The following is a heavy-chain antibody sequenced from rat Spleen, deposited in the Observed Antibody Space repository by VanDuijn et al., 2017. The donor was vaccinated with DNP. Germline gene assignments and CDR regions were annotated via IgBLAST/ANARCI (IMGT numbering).Heavy chain of an antibody. CDR2: ISYDGSST. CDR1: GFTFSDYN. V-gene: IGHV5-7*01. J-gene: IGHJ2*01. Sequence: EVQLVESGGGLVQLGRSLKLSCAASGFTFSDYNMAWVRQAPKKGLEWVATISYDGSSTYYRDSVKGRFTISRDNAKSTLYLQMDSLRSEDTATYYCTTGQLLDYWGQGVMVTVSS. CDR3: TTGQLLDY. D-gene: IGHD1-10*01.